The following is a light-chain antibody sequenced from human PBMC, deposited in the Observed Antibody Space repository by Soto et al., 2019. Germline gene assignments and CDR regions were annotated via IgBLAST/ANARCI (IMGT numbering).Light chain of an antibody. V-gene: IGKV3-20*01. Sequence: EIVMTHSPATLSVSPCERATFSFSASQSVSSNLAWYQQKPGQAPRLLIYGASIRATGIPARFSGSGSGTDFTLTISRLEPEDFAVYYCQQYGSSLTWTFGQGTKVDIK. CDR2: GAS. J-gene: IGKJ1*01. CDR1: QSVSSN. CDR3: QQYGSSLTWT.